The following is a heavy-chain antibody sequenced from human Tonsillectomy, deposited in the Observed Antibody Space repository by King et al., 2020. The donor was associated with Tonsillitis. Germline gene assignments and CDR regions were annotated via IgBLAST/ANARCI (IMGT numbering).Heavy chain of an antibody. CDR3: ASGSGWVFDY. Sequence: VQLVESGGGLVQPGGSLRLSCAASGFTFSSFWMSWVRQAPGKGLEGVAIIKQDGSEKLYVDSGKVRFTISRDNAKNSLYLQMNSLRAADTAVYYCASGSGWVFDYWGQGTLVTVSS. CDR2: IKQDGSEK. CDR1: GFTFSSFW. J-gene: IGHJ4*02. V-gene: IGHV3-7*01. D-gene: IGHD6-25*01.